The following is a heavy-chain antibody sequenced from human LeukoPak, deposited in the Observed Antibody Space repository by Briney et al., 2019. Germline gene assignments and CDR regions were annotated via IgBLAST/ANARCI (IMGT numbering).Heavy chain of an antibody. CDR2: INPSGGYT. Sequence: ASVTVSCKASGYTFTNYYMHWVRQAPGQGLEWVGIINPSGGYTTYAQKFQGRVTMARDTSTSTVSMELSSLRSEDTAVYFCARQEDSSGYYYYYWGQGTLVTVSS. CDR3: ARQEDSSGYYYYY. D-gene: IGHD3-22*01. J-gene: IGHJ4*02. V-gene: IGHV1-46*01. CDR1: GYTFTNYY.